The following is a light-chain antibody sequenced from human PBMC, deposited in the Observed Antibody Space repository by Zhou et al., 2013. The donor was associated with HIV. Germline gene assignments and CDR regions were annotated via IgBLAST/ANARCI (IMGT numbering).Light chain of an antibody. Sequence: EIVMTQSPATLSVSPGERATLSCRASQSVSNNLAWYQQKPGQSPRLLIYGASSRAPGIPDRFSGSGSGTDFNLTISRLEPEDFAVYYCLQCGGSSSWTFGQGTRVEIK. J-gene: IGKJ1*01. V-gene: IGKV3-20*01. CDR3: LQCGGSSSWT. CDR2: GAS. CDR1: QSVSNN.